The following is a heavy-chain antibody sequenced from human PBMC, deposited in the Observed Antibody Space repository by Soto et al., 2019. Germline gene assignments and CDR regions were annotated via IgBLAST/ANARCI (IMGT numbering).Heavy chain of an antibody. Sequence: ASVKVSCKISGYTFTTYGVSWVRQAPGQGLEWMGWISAYNGNTNYAQKLQGRVTMTTDTSTSTAYMELRGLRSDDTAVYYCARDRYYYGSGSYYISWFDPWGQGTQVTVSS. V-gene: IGHV1-18*04. CDR1: GYTFTTYG. D-gene: IGHD3-10*01. CDR2: ISAYNGNT. CDR3: ARDRYYYGSGSYYISWFDP. J-gene: IGHJ5*02.